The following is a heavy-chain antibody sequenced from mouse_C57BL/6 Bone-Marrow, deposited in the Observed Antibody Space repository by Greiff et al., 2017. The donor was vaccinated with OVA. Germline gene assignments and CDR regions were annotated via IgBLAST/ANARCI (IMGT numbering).Heavy chain of an antibody. D-gene: IGHD1-1*01. J-gene: IGHJ3*01. CDR2: ISDGGSYT. V-gene: IGHV5-4*01. CDR1: GFTFSSYA. CDR3: ARDEGSYYYGSSYGFFAY. Sequence: EVKVVESGGGLVKPGGSLKLSCAASGFTFSSYAMSWVRQTPETRLEWVATISDGGSYTYYPDNVKGRFPISRANAKNNLYLQMSHLKSEDTAMYYCARDEGSYYYGSSYGFFAYWGQGTLVTVSA.